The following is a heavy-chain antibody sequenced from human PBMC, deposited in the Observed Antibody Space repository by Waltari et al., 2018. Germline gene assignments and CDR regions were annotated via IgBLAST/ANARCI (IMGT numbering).Heavy chain of an antibody. CDR3: AREVVIATPGFDY. J-gene: IGHJ4*02. V-gene: IGHV3-21*01. CDR1: GFTFSSSS. CDR2: ISSSSSYI. Sequence: EVQLVESGGGLVKPGGSLRLSCAASGFTFSSSSMNWVRQAPGKGLEWVSSISSSSSYIYYADSVKGRFTISRDNAKNSLYLQMNSLRAEDTAVYYCAREVVIATPGFDYWGQGTLVTVSS. D-gene: IGHD2-21*01.